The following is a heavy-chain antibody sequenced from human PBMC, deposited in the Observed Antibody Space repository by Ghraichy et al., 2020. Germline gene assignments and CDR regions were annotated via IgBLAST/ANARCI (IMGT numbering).Heavy chain of an antibody. Sequence: GGSLRLSCAASGFTFSSYSMNWVRQAPGKGLEWVSSISSSSSYIYYADSVKGRFTISRDNAKNSLYLQMNSLRAEDTAVYYCARGLTTTSLWFDPWGQGTLVTVSS. V-gene: IGHV3-21*01. CDR2: ISSSSSYI. CDR1: GFTFSSYS. CDR3: ARGLTTTSLWFDP. J-gene: IGHJ5*02. D-gene: IGHD4-11*01.